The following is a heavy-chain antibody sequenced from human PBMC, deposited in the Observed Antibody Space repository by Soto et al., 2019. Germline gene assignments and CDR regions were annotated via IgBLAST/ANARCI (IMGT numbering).Heavy chain of an antibody. CDR3: AKDIREGYCSGGSCYPGAFDI. D-gene: IGHD2-15*01. CDR1: GFTFSSYA. Sequence: GGSLRLSCAASGFTFSSYAMHWVRQAPGKGLEWVSGISWNSGSIGYADSVKGRFTISRDNAKNSLYLQMNSLRAEDTALYYCAKDIREGYCSGGSCYPGAFDIWGQGTMVTVSS. J-gene: IGHJ3*02. CDR2: ISWNSGSI. V-gene: IGHV3-9*01.